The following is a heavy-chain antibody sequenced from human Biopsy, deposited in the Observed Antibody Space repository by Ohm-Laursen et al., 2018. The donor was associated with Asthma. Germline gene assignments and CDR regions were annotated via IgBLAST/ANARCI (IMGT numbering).Heavy chain of an antibody. CDR2: IYNDGRA. CDR1: GFTFSSYA. Sequence: SLRLSCSASGFTFSSYALSWVRQAPGKGLEWVSVIYNDGRAYYADSVKGRFTVSRDNSKNTLFLQMNSLRAEDTAVYYCTRTTTVTTTYAMDAWGRGTTVTVSS. J-gene: IGHJ6*02. CDR3: TRTTTVTTTYAMDA. V-gene: IGHV3-53*01. D-gene: IGHD4-17*01.